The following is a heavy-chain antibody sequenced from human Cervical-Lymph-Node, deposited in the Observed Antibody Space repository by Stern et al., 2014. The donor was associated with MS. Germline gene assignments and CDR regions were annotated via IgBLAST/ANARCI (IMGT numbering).Heavy chain of an antibody. J-gene: IGHJ4*02. CDR3: ARVCYDFWSGYYPLDY. CDR2: IYYSGST. Sequence: QLQLQESGPGLVKPSQTLSLTCTVSGGSISSGGYYLSWIRQHPGKGLEWIGYIYYSGSTYYSPSLKSRVTISVDTSKNQFSLKLSSVTAADTAVYYCARVCYDFWSGYYPLDYWGQGTLVTVSS. V-gene: IGHV4-31*03. D-gene: IGHD3-3*01. CDR1: GGSISSGGYY.